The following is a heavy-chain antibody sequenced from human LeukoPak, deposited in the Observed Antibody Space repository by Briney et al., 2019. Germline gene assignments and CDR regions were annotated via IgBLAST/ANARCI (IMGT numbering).Heavy chain of an antibody. D-gene: IGHD3-22*01. J-gene: IGHJ4*02. Sequence: SETLSLTCAVSGGSISSSYWWSWIRQPPGKGLEWIGEINHSGSTNYNPSLKSRVTISVDTSKNQFSLKLSSVTAADTAVYYCARPGLYYYDSSGYSPFDYWGQGTLVTVSS. V-gene: IGHV4-4*02. CDR3: ARPGLYYYDSSGYSPFDY. CDR2: INHSGST. CDR1: GGSISSSYW.